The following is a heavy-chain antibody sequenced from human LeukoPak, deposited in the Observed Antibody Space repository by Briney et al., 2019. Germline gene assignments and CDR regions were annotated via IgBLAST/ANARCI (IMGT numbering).Heavy chain of an antibody. J-gene: IGHJ3*02. D-gene: IGHD6-13*01. CDR1: GFTVSSNY. CDR3: AKGGGSSWYSAFDI. CDR2: IYSGGST. Sequence: GGSLRLSCAASGFTVSSNYMSWVRQAPGKGLEWVSVIYSGGSTYYADSVKGRFTISGDNSKNTLYLQMNSLRAEDTAVYYCAKGGGSSWYSAFDIWGQGTMVTVSS. V-gene: IGHV3-53*01.